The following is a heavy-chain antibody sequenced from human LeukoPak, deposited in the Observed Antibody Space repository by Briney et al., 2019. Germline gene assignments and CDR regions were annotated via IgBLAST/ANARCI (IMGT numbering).Heavy chain of an antibody. CDR3: ARVRCYDSSGYYLL. J-gene: IGHJ4*02. CDR1: GYTFTNYG. CDR2: ISAYNGKT. Sequence: ASVKVSCKASGYTFTNYGISWVRQAPGQGLEWMGWISAYNGKTNYAQKLQGRVTMTTDTSTSTAYMELRSLRSDDTAVYYCARVRCYDSSGYYLLWGQGTLVTVSS. V-gene: IGHV1-18*01. D-gene: IGHD3-22*01.